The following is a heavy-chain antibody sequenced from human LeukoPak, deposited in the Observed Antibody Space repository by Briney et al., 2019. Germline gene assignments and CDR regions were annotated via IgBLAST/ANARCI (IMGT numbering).Heavy chain of an antibody. D-gene: IGHD1/OR15-1a*01. CDR2: MNPNSGAT. V-gene: IGHV1-2*02. J-gene: IGHJ4*02. CDR3: ARSGITTIPNFDY. Sequence: ASVTVSCKASGYTFSGYYIHWVRQAPGQGLEWMGWMNPNSGATSNAQRFQGRVTLSRDTSISTAYMELRKLRSDDTAVYYCARSGITTIPNFDYWGQGTLVTVSS. CDR1: GYTFSGYY.